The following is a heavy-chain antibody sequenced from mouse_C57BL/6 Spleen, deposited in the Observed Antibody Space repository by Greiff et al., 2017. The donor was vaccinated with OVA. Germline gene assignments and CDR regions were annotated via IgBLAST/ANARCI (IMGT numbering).Heavy chain of an antibody. CDR1: GYSITSGYY. CDR2: ISYDGSN. CDR3: ATYYSNYDY. D-gene: IGHD2-5*01. J-gene: IGHJ2*01. Sequence: EVQLMESGPGLVKPSQSLSLTCSVTGYSITSGYYWNWIRQFPGNKLEWMGYISYDGSNNYNPSLKNRISITRDTSKNQFFLKLNSVTTEDTATYYCATYYSNYDYWGQGTTLTVSS. V-gene: IGHV3-6*01.